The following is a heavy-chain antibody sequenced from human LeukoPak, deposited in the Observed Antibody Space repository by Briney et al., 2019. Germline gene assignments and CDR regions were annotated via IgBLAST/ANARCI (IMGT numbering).Heavy chain of an antibody. CDR2: ISYDGSNK. Sequence: GGSLRLSCAASGFTFSSYAMHWVRQAPGKGLEWVAVISYDGSNKYYADSVKGRFTISRDNSKNTLYLQMNSLRAEDTAVYYCARVWGQLVDFWGQGTLLTVSS. CDR3: ARVWGQLVDF. D-gene: IGHD6-13*01. V-gene: IGHV3-30-3*01. CDR1: GFTFSSYA. J-gene: IGHJ4*02.